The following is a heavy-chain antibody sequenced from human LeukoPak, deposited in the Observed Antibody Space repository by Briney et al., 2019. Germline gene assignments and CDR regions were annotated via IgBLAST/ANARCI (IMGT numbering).Heavy chain of an antibody. V-gene: IGHV4-59*08. CDR2: IFYTGTT. CDR1: GDSISHYY. J-gene: IGHJ4*02. CDR3: VRHFISSQSTFDY. Sequence: SETLSVNCTVSGDSISHYYWSWIRQSPEKGLEWIGYIFYTGTTNYNPSLKSRVTISVDTSKNQFSLRLTSVTAADTARYYCVRHFISSQSTFDYWGQGTLVTVSS.